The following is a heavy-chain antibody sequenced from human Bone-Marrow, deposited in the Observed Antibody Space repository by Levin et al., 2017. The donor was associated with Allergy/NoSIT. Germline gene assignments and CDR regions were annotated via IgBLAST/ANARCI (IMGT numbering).Heavy chain of an antibody. CDR1: GGSINNYY. D-gene: IGHD2-8*01. Sequence: SSETLSLTCTVSGGSINNYYWSWIRQPPGKGLEWIGYIYYSGSTNYNTSLKSRVTMSVDTSKNQFSLRLSSVTAADTAVYYCARSFTYGFDYWGQGTLVTVSS. J-gene: IGHJ4*02. CDR2: IYYSGST. V-gene: IGHV4-59*01. CDR3: ARSFTYGFDY.